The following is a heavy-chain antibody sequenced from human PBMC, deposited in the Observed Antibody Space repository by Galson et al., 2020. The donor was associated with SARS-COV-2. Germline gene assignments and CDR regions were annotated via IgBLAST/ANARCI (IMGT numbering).Heavy chain of an antibody. Sequence: SLQISCAASTFTFEHYAMHWVRQAPGKGLEWVSGINWNSGSIGYADSVKGRFTISRDNANNSLYLQMNSLRAEDTALYYCVKDIGDYYDTSGYYGAFDLWGQGTLVTVS. V-gene: IGHV3-9*01. J-gene: IGHJ3*01. CDR1: TFTFEHYA. CDR3: VKDIGDYYDTSGYYGAFDL. CDR2: INWNSGSI. D-gene: IGHD3-22*01.